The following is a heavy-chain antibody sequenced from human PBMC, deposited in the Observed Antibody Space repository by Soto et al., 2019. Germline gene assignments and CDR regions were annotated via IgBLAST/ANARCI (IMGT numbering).Heavy chain of an antibody. CDR2: INHSGST. Sequence: SETLSLTCAVYGGSFSGYYWNWIRQPPGKGLEWIGEINHSGSTNYNPSLKSRVTVSVDTSKNQCSLKLTSMTAADTAVYYCNAYFYDTSTYGAGYWGQGTLVTVS. CDR1: GGSFSGYY. CDR3: NAYFYDTSTYGAGY. J-gene: IGHJ4*02. V-gene: IGHV4-34*01. D-gene: IGHD3-22*01.